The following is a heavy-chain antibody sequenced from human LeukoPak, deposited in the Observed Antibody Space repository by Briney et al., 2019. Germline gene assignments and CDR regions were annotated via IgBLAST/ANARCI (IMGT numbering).Heavy chain of an antibody. D-gene: IGHD2-8*01. CDR3: ARDSGVYYPDLVFDY. CDR2: ISYDGSNK. Sequence: GGSLRLSCAASGFTFSNYPMHWVRQAPGKGLEWVALISYDGSNKYYGDSVEGRFTISRDNSKNTLYLKMNSLRAEDTAVYYCARDSGVYYPDLVFDYWGQGTLVTVSS. CDR1: GFTFSNYP. V-gene: IGHV3-30*04. J-gene: IGHJ4*02.